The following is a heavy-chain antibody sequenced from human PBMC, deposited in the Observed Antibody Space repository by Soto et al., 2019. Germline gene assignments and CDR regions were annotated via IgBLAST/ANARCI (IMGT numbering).Heavy chain of an antibody. Sequence: QVQLVQSGAEVKKPGASVKVSCKASGYTFTSYGITWVRQAPGQGLEWMGWISTYNDNADYTQRLQGRVTMTTDTSTSTAYMELRSLTSDDTAVYDCARAPRTSWFAPWGQGTLVTVSS. D-gene: IGHD2-2*01. J-gene: IGHJ5*02. CDR1: GYTFTSYG. CDR3: ARAPRTSWFAP. CDR2: ISTYNDNA. V-gene: IGHV1-18*01.